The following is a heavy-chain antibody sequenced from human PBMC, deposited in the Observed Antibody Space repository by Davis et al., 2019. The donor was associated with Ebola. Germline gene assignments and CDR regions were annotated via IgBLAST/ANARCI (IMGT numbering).Heavy chain of an antibody. CDR2: ISNGGGYT. J-gene: IGHJ4*02. D-gene: IGHD1-7*01. V-gene: IGHV3-23*01. CDR3: AKRGRKGPGTTDFEY. Sequence: GGSLRLSCSASGFRFSSYDMSWVRQAPGKGLAWVAAISNGGGYTYYTNSVKGRFTISRDNSMNTLFLQMNSLTAEDTALYYCAKRGRKGPGTTDFEYWGQGTLVTVSS. CDR1: GFRFSSYD.